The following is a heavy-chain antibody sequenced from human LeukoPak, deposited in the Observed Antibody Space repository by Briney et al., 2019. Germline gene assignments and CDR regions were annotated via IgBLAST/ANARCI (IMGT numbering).Heavy chain of an antibody. Sequence: GGSLRLSCAASGXTFSSYWMHWVRQAPGKGLVWVSRISTDGSTTNYADSVKGRFTISRDNAKNTLYLQMDSLRAEDTAVYYCAKDNWAGAFDYWGQGVLVTVSS. J-gene: IGHJ4*02. CDR2: ISTDGSTT. D-gene: IGHD4/OR15-4a*01. V-gene: IGHV3-74*01. CDR1: GXTFSSYW. CDR3: AKDNWAGAFDY.